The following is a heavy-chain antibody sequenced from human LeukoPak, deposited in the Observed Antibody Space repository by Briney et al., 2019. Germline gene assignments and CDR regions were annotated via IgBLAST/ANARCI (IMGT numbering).Heavy chain of an antibody. CDR2: IYYSGST. D-gene: IGHD2-2*01. Sequence: SQTLSLTCTVSDGSISSGDYYWSWIRQPPGKGLEWIGYIYYSGSTYYNPSLKSRVTISVDTSKNQFSLKLSSVTAADTAVYYCARYCSSTSRPDKYFDYWGQGTLVTVSS. V-gene: IGHV4-30-4*01. CDR3: ARYCSSTSRPDKYFDY. CDR1: DGSISSGDYY. J-gene: IGHJ4*02.